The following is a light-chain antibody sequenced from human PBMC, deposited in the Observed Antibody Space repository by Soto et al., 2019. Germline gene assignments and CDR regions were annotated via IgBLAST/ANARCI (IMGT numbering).Light chain of an antibody. CDR3: QPYGSSIT. J-gene: IGKJ5*01. Sequence: ECVWRKHRGTLSWSPGERATVSCRASQSVSGSDLAWYQQKPGQAPRLLISGVSNRATGTPDRFSGSGSGTDFALTIRRLEPEDFAVYYCQPYGSSITFGQGTRLEIK. V-gene: IGKV3-20*01. CDR1: QSVSGSD. CDR2: GVS.